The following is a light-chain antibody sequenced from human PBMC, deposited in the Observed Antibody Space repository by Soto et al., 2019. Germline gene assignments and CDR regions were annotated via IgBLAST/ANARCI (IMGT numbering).Light chain of an antibody. CDR1: QSISNY. CDR2: AAS. Sequence: DIQMTQSPSSLSASVGDRVTCTCRASQSISNYLNWYQQKPGKAPKLLIYAASTLQSGVPSRFSGSGSGADFTLTISSLQPEDFATYYCQQSYSTPPFGQGTKVEIK. J-gene: IGKJ1*01. V-gene: IGKV1-39*01. CDR3: QQSYSTPP.